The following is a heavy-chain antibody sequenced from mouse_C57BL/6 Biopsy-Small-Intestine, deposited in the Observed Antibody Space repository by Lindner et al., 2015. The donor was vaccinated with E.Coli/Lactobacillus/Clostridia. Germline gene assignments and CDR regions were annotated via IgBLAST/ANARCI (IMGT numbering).Heavy chain of an antibody. V-gene: IGHV5-17*01. J-gene: IGHJ2*01. CDR2: ISSGSSTI. Sequence: VQLQESGGGLVKPGGSLKLSCAASGFTFSDYGMHWVRQAPEEGLEWVAYISSGSSTIYYADTVKGRFTISRDNAKNTLFLQMTSLRSEDTAMYYCARRALDGYYLDYWGQGTTLTVSS. D-gene: IGHD2-3*01. CDR3: ARRALDGYYLDY. CDR1: GFTFSDYG.